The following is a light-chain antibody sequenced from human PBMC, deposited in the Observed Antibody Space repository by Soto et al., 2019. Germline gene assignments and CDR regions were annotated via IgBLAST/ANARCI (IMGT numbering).Light chain of an antibody. CDR2: DAS. J-gene: IGKJ4*01. Sequence: EIVLTQSPATLALSPGERATLSCRASQSVSSYLAWYQQKPGQAPRLLIYDASNRATGIPARFSGSGSGTDFTLTISSLQSEDFAVYYCQQCNDWPLTFGGGTKVDIK. CDR3: QQCNDWPLT. V-gene: IGKV3-11*01. CDR1: QSVSSY.